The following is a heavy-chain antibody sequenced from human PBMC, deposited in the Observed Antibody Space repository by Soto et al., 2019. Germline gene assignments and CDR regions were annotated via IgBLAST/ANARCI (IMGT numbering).Heavy chain of an antibody. CDR3: ARHEIRFGELFYGSDWFDP. CDR2: IYHSGST. Sequence: QVQLQESGPGLVKPSGTLSLTCAISSRSVSSDNWWSWVRQPPGKGVEWNGDIYHSGSTNYNPSLKSRITITVDKSTNHFSLKLNAVTAADTAVYYCARHEIRFGELFYGSDWFDPWGQGTLVTVSS. CDR1: SRSVSSDNW. V-gene: IGHV4-4*02. J-gene: IGHJ5*02. D-gene: IGHD3-10*01.